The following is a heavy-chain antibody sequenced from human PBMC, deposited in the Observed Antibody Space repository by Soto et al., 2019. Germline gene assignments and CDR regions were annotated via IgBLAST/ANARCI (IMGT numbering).Heavy chain of an antibody. CDR3: TRVFSWYSGMDV. Sequence: PXGALLLSCAASGFTFGDYAMSWVRQAPGKGLEWVGFIRSKAYGGTTEYAASVKGRFTISRDDSKSIAYLQMNSLKTEDTAVYYCTRVFSWYSGMDVWGQGTKVTVSS. D-gene: IGHD2-21*01. J-gene: IGHJ6*02. CDR1: GFTFGDYA. V-gene: IGHV3-49*04. CDR2: IRSKAYGGTT.